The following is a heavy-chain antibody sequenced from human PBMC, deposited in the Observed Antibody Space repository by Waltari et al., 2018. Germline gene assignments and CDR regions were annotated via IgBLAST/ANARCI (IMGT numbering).Heavy chain of an antibody. D-gene: IGHD3-9*01. CDR2: IYYTGTA. J-gene: IGHJ3*01. V-gene: IGHV4-30-4*08. Sequence: QVQLQESGPRLVKSSQTLSLICSVSGDSITSGDHYWNWIRQPPGKGLEWRGYIYYTGTANYNPSLKSRLTISVDSSKNQFSLSLFSVTAADTAVYFCARGARYDMLTGLSHNMGPFGLWGQGTMVTVSS. CDR3: ARGARYDMLTGLSHNMGPFGL. CDR1: GDSITSGDHY.